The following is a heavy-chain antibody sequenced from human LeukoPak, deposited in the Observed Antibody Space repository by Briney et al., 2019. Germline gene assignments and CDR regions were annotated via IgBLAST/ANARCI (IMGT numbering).Heavy chain of an antibody. CDR3: ARAGLIAAAVLDY. V-gene: IGHV3-21*01. D-gene: IGHD6-13*01. CDR2: ISSSSSYI. J-gene: IGHJ4*02. Sequence: PGGSLRLSCAASGFTFSIYSMNWVPHAPGKGLEWVSSISSSSSYIYYADSVKGRFTISRDNAKNSLYLQMNSLRAEDTAVYYCARAGLIAAAVLDYWGQGTLVTVSS. CDR1: GFTFSIYS.